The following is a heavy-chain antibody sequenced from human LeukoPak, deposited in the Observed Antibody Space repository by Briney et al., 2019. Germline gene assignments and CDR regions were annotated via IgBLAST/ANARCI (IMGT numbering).Heavy chain of an antibody. CDR1: GFTFSSYG. D-gene: IGHD5-12*01. Sequence: GGSLRLSCAASGFTFSSYGMHWVRQAPGKGLEWVAIIWYDGTNTYYADSLKGRFTISRDNSKNTLYLQMNCLRAEDTAVYYCARDLSGYTFDYWGQGTLVTVSS. V-gene: IGHV3-33*01. CDR2: IWYDGTNT. CDR3: ARDLSGYTFDY. J-gene: IGHJ4*02.